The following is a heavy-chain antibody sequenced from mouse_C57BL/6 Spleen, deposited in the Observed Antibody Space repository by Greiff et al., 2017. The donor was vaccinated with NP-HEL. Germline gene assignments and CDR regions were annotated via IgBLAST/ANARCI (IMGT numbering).Heavy chain of an antibody. CDR3: ARQTTVVATRNYFDY. CDR2: ISRGSSTI. Sequence: EVKVVESGGGLVKPGGSLKLSCAASGFTFSDYGMHWVRQAPEKGLEWVAYISRGSSTIYYADTVKGRFTISRDNAKNTLFLQMTSLRSEDTAMYYCARQTTVVATRNYFDYWGQGTTLTVSS. J-gene: IGHJ2*01. CDR1: GFTFSDYG. D-gene: IGHD1-1*01. V-gene: IGHV5-17*01.